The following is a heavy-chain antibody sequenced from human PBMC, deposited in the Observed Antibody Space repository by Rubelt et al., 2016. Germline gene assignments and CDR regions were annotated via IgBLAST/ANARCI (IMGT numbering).Heavy chain of an antibody. J-gene: IGHJ5*02. V-gene: IGHV1-69*13. CDR1: GYTLTELS. D-gene: IGHD2-2*01. CDR3: ARASSTSYWEGWFDP. CDR2: IIPIFGTA. Sequence: QVQLVQSGAEVKKPGASVKVSCKVSGYTLTELSMHWVRQAPGQGLEWMGGIIPIFGTANNAQKFQGRVTITADESTSTAYMELSSLRSEDTAVYYCARASSTSYWEGWFDPWGQGTLVTVSS.